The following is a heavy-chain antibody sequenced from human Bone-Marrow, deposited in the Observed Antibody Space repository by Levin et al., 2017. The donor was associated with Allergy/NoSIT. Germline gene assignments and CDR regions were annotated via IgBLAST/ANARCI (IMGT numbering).Heavy chain of an antibody. J-gene: IGHJ6*02. CDR1: GFSFSIYG. D-gene: IGHD3-10*01. Sequence: GGSLRLSCAASGFSFSIYGLHWVRQAPGKGLEWVALITSDGNNKFFADSVKGRFTISRDNFKDTLHLQMDSLRPEDTAVYYCAKGGDMDVWGQGTTVTVS. CDR3: AKGGDMDV. V-gene: IGHV3-30*18. CDR2: ITSDGNNK.